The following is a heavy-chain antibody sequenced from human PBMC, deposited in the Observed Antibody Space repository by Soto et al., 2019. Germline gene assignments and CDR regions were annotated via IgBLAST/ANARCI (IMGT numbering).Heavy chain of an antibody. V-gene: IGHV3-30*03. J-gene: IGHJ6*02. D-gene: IGHD3-10*01. Sequence: QVQLVESGGGVVHPGSSLILSCAASGLTFNSYAMHWVRQAPGKGLEWVALISYDGSNKFYRDYVKGRFTISRDNSKTAVHVQMNSLKPEDTAIYYCATDGDENWILDDGSYYHGMGDRGRGTTVIVS. CDR1: GLTFNSYA. CDR2: ISYDGSNK. CDR3: ATDGDENWILDDGSYYHGMGD.